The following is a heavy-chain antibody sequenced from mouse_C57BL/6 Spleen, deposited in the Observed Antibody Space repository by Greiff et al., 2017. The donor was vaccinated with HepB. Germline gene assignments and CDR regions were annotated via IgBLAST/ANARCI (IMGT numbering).Heavy chain of an antibody. CDR2: INPNNGGT. V-gene: IGHV1-26*01. D-gene: IGHD1-1*01. Sequence: VQLQQSGPELVKPGASVKISCKASGYTFTDYYMNWVKQSHGKSLEGIGDINPNNGGTSYNQKFKGKATLTVDKSSSTAYMELRSLTSEDAAVYYCARRTTVVASEYAMDYWGQGTSVTVAS. CDR1: GYTFTDYY. CDR3: ARRTTVVASEYAMDY. J-gene: IGHJ4*01.